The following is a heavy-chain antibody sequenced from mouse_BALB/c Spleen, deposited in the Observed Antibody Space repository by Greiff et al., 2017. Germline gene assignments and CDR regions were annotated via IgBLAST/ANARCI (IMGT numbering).Heavy chain of an antibody. CDR1: GYSITSGYY. D-gene: IGHD2-4*01. Sequence: EVQLVESGPGLVKPSQSLSLTCSVTGYSITSGYYWNWIRQFPGNKLEWMGYISYDGSNNYNPSLKNRISITRDTSKNQFSLKLNSVTTEDTATYYCARIPYDYLYYFDYWGQGTTLTVSS. CDR3: ARIPYDYLYYFDY. CDR2: ISYDGSN. J-gene: IGHJ2*01. V-gene: IGHV3-6*02.